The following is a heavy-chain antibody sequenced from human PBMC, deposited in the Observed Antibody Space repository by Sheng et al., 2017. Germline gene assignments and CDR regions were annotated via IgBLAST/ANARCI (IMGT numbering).Heavy chain of an antibody. D-gene: IGHD4-4*01. CDR2: IFPIFGSA. CDR3: ARSTVMAYLYYMDV. J-gene: IGHJ6*03. V-gene: IGHV1-69*13. Sequence: QVQLVQSGAEVKKPGSSVKVSCKASGGSFSNYIITWVRQAPGQGLEWMGGIFPIFGSANYAQKFQGRVTITADESTSTAYMELRSLRSDDTAVYYCARSTVMAYLYYMDVWGQGTTVTVSS. CDR1: GGSFSNYI.